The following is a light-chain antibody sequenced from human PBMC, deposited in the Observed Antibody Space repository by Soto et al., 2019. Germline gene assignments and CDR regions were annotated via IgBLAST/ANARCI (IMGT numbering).Light chain of an antibody. CDR3: QQRANRPPWT. V-gene: IGKV3-11*01. CDR1: QSVSSS. J-gene: IGKJ1*01. CDR2: DAS. Sequence: EIVLTQSPATLSLSPGERATLSCRASQSVSSSLFWYQQKPGQAPRLLIFDASNRATGVPVRLSGSGSGTDFTLTISSLEPEDFAVYYCQQRANRPPWTFGQGTKVEIK.